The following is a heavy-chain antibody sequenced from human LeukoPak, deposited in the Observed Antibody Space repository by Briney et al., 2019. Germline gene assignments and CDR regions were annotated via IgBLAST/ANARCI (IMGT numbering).Heavy chain of an antibody. Sequence: QPGGSLRLSCAASGFTFSSYGMHWVRQAPGKGLEWVAFIRYDGSNKYYADSVKGRFTISRDNSKNTLYLQMNSLRAEDTAVYYCAKDGVEYSSSDFDYWGQGTLVTVSS. CDR3: AKDGVEYSSSDFDY. V-gene: IGHV3-30*02. CDR1: GFTFSSYG. D-gene: IGHD6-6*01. CDR2: IRYDGSNK. J-gene: IGHJ4*02.